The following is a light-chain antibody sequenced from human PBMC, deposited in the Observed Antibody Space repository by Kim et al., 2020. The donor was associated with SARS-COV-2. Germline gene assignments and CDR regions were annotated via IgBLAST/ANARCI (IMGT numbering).Light chain of an antibody. CDR2: GAS. CDR1: QSVSSSY. Sequence: EVLLTQSPGTLSLSPGERAILSCRASQSVSSSYLAWYQHKSGQSPRLLINGASSRATGVPDRFRGGGSGTDFTLTITRLEPEDFAVYYCQQYGRSPTTFGQGTRLEIK. V-gene: IGKV3-20*01. CDR3: QQYGRSPTT. J-gene: IGKJ5*01.